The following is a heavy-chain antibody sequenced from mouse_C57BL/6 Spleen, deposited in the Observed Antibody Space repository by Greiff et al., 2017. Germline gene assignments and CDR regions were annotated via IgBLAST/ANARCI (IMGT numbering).Heavy chain of an antibody. CDR2: IRSKSNNYAT. D-gene: IGHD2-4*01. CDR3: VRSLYYDYEGFAY. V-gene: IGHV10-1*01. CDR1: GFSFNTYA. Sequence: EVLVVESGGGLVQPKGSLKLSCAASGFSFNTYAMNWVRQAPGKGLEWVARIRSKSNNYATYYADSVKDRFTISRDDSESMLYLQMNNLKTEDTAMYYCVRSLYYDYEGFAYWGQGTLVTVSA. J-gene: IGHJ3*01.